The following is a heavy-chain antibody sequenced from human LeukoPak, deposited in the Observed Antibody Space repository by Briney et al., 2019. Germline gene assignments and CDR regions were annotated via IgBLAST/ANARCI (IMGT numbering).Heavy chain of an antibody. Sequence: ASVKVFCKASGYTFTGYYMHWVRQAPGQGLEWMGWINPNSGGTNYAQKFQGRVTMTRDTSISTAYMELSRLRSDDTAVYYCARDDYSLSGGDYWGQGTLVTVSS. V-gene: IGHV1-2*02. CDR2: INPNSGGT. CDR1: GYTFTGYY. D-gene: IGHD2/OR15-2a*01. J-gene: IGHJ4*02. CDR3: ARDDYSLSGGDY.